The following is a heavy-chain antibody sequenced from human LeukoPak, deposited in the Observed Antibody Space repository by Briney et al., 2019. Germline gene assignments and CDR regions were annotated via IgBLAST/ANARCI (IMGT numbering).Heavy chain of an antibody. CDR3: ARGIAARPFAGAYYYFDY. Sequence: GGSLRLSCAASGFTFSSYSMNWVRQAPGKGLEWVSSISSSSSYIYYADSVKGRFTISRDNAKNSLYLQMNSLRAEDTAVYYCARGIAARPFAGAYYYFDYWGQGTLVTVSS. CDR1: GFTFSSYS. D-gene: IGHD6-6*01. J-gene: IGHJ4*02. CDR2: ISSSSSYI. V-gene: IGHV3-21*01.